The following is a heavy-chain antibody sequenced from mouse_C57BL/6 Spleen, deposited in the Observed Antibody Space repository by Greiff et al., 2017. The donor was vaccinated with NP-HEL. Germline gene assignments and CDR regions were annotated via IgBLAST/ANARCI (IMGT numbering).Heavy chain of an antibody. CDR1: GYTFTSYW. V-gene: IGHV1-59*01. J-gene: IGHJ2*01. CDR2: IDPSDSYT. CDR3: ERDYSKGDY. Sequence: QVQLQQPGAELVRPGTSVKLSCKASGYTFTSYWMPWVQQRPGQGLEWIGVIDPSDSYTNYNQKFKGTATLTVDTSSSTAYMQLSSLTSEDSAVYYYERDYSKGDYWGQGTTLTVSS. D-gene: IGHD2-5*01.